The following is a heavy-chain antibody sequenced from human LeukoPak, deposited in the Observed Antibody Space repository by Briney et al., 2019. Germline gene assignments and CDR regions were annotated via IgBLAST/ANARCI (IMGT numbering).Heavy chain of an antibody. CDR1: GYTFTSYA. J-gene: IGHJ6*03. CDR2: INTNTGNP. CDR3: ARCCSSNSYIDYYYMDV. D-gene: IGHD2-2*01. V-gene: IGHV7-4-1*02. Sequence: ASVKVSCKASGYTFTSYAMNWVRQSPGQGLEWMGWINTNTGNPTYAHGFTGRFVFSLDTSVSTAYLQISSLKAEDTAVYYCARCCSSNSYIDYYYMDVWGKGTTVTVSS.